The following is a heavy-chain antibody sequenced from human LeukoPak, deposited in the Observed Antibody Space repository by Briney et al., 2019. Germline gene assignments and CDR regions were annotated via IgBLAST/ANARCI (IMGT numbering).Heavy chain of an antibody. CDR3: ARNPYYYDSSGYYNWFDP. J-gene: IGHJ5*02. V-gene: IGHV4-59*01. Sequence: SETLSLTCTVSGGSINNYYWSWIRQPPGKGLEWIGYIHYSGSTNYNPSPKSRVTISVDTSKNDFSLKLSSVTAADTAVYYCARNPYYYDSSGYYNWFDPWGQGTLVTVSS. D-gene: IGHD3-22*01. CDR2: IHYSGST. CDR1: GGSINNYY.